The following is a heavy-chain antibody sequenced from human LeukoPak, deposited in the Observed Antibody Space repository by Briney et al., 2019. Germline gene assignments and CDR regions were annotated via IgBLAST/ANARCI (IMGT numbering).Heavy chain of an antibody. V-gene: IGHV3-30*02. CDR3: ARWPYSSSYYFDY. CDR1: GFTFSNYA. Sequence: PGGSLRLSCAASGFTFSNYAMYWVRQAPGKGLEWVAFIRYDGSNKYYADSVKGRFTISRDNAKNSLYLQMNSLRAEDTAVYYCARWPYSSSYYFDYWGQGTLVTVSS. J-gene: IGHJ4*02. CDR2: IRYDGSNK. D-gene: IGHD6-6*01.